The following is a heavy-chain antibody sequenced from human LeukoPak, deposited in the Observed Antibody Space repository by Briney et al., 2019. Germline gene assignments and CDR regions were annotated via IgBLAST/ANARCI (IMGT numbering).Heavy chain of an antibody. D-gene: IGHD3-10*01. Sequence: ASVKVSCKASGGTFSSYAISWVRQAPGQGLEWMGRIIPIFGTANYAQKFQGRVTITTDESTSTAYMGLSSLRSEDTAVYYCARAFETYYYGSGSFNFDYWGQGTLVTVSS. J-gene: IGHJ4*02. CDR2: IIPIFGTA. V-gene: IGHV1-69*05. CDR1: GGTFSSYA. CDR3: ARAFETYYYGSGSFNFDY.